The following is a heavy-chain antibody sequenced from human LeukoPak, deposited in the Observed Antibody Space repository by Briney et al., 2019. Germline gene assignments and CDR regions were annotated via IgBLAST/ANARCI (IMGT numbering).Heavy chain of an antibody. Sequence: GGSLRLSCAASGFTFSDYYMSWIRQAPGKGLERVSHIRSSANTIYYADSVKGRFTISRDNAKNSLYPQMNSLRAEDTAVYYCARDSGYQLLSGYYYYMDVWGKGTTVTVSS. J-gene: IGHJ6*03. D-gene: IGHD2-2*01. CDR1: GFTFSDYY. V-gene: IGHV3-11*04. CDR3: ARDSGYQLLSGYYYYMDV. CDR2: IRSSANTI.